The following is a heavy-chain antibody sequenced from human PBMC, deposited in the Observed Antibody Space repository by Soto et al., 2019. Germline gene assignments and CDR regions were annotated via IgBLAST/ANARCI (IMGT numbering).Heavy chain of an antibody. CDR3: AHRRQGIAVAGTRFDY. Sequence: GESLKISCKGSGYSFTNYWIGWVRQMPGKGLEWMGIIYPGDSDTRYSPSFQGQVTISADKSINTAYLQWSSLKASDTAMYYCAHRRQGIAVAGTRFDYWGQGTLVTVSS. V-gene: IGHV5-51*01. J-gene: IGHJ4*02. CDR2: IYPGDSDT. CDR1: GYSFTNYW. D-gene: IGHD6-19*01.